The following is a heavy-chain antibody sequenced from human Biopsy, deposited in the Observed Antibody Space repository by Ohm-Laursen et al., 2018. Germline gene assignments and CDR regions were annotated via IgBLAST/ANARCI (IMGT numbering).Heavy chain of an antibody. CDR2: INSDVSYI. J-gene: IGHJ6*02. CDR3: ARDDGFYARTSGMDV. Sequence: SLRLSCAASTFTFSSDSVNWVRQAPGQGLGWVLYINSDVSYIYYGASERCRFTISRDYAKNSVYLQMNSLRVEDTAVYYCARDDGFYARTSGMDVWGQGTTVTVSS. CDR1: TFTFSSDS. V-gene: IGHV3-21*01. D-gene: IGHD2-8*01.